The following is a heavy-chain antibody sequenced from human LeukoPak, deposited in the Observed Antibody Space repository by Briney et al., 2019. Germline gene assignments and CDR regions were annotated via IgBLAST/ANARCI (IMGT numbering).Heavy chain of an antibody. CDR3: ARCLMQQRVYLYYFYGMDV. J-gene: IGHJ6*02. CDR1: GFAFSTYA. D-gene: IGHD6-13*01. CDR2: ISYDGSNT. V-gene: IGHV3-30*03. Sequence: GGSLRLSCAASGFAFSTYAIHWVRQAPGKGLEWVALISYDGSNTYYEDSVRGRFTTSRDNSKNTLYLQMSSLRPEDTAVHYCARCLMQQRVYLYYFYGMDVWGQGTTVTVSS.